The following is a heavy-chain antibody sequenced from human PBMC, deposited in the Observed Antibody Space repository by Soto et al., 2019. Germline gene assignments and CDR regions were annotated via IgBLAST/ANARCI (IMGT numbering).Heavy chain of an antibody. CDR2: IWYDGSNK. V-gene: IGHV3-33*01. CDR3: ARNLRGNSMDV. Sequence: QVQLVESGGGVVQPGRSLRLSCAASGFTFSSYGMHWVRRAPGKGLEWVAVIWYDGSNKYYADSVKGRFTISRDNSKNTLYLQMNSLRAEDTAVYYCARNLRGNSMDVWGQGTTVTVSS. D-gene: IGHD4-4*01. CDR1: GFTFSSYG. J-gene: IGHJ6*02.